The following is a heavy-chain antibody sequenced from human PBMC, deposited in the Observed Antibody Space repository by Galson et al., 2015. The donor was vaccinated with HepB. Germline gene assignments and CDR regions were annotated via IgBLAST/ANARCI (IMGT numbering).Heavy chain of an antibody. D-gene: IGHD3-22*01. Sequence: SLRLSCAASGFTLSYYSMNWVRQAPGKGLEWVSYISSSSTTIYYADSVKGRFTISRDNSKNTLYLQMNSLRAEDTAVYYCAREKARFYYDSSGYQNWFDPWGQGTLVTVSS. J-gene: IGHJ5*02. CDR3: AREKARFYYDSSGYQNWFDP. CDR1: GFTLSYYS. CDR2: ISSSSTTI. V-gene: IGHV3-48*01.